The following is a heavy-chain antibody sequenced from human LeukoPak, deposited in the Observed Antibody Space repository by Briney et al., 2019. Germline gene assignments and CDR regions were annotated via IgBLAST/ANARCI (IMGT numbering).Heavy chain of an antibody. CDR2: IYYSGST. Sequence: PSETLSLTCTVSGGSITNYYWSWIRQPPGKGLEWIGYIYYSGSTNYNPSLKSRVTISVDTSKNQFSLKLSSVTAADTAVYYCARDGGSDWDYYYYMDVWGKGTTVTVSS. CDR1: GGSITNYY. CDR3: ARDGGSDWDYYYYMDV. D-gene: IGHD3/OR15-3a*01. V-gene: IGHV4-59*01. J-gene: IGHJ6*03.